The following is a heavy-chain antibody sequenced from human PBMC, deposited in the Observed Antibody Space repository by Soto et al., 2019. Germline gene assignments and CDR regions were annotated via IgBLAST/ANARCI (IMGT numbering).Heavy chain of an antibody. J-gene: IGHJ5*02. V-gene: IGHV4-39*01. CDR2: IYYSGST. Sequence: QLQLQESGPGLVKPSETLSLTCTVSGGSISSSSYYWGWIRQPPGKGLEWIGSIYYSGSTYYNPSLKRRVTISVDTSKNQFSLKLSSVTAADTAVYYCARHLHSSGDWFDPWGQGTLVTVSS. CDR3: ARHLHSSGDWFDP. D-gene: IGHD6-19*01. CDR1: GGSISSSSYY.